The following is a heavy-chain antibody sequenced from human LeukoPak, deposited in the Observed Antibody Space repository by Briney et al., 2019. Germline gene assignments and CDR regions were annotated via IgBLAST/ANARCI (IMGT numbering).Heavy chain of an antibody. V-gene: IGHV6-1*01. CDR3: AREVVAGDDAFDI. CDR1: GDSVSSNSAA. Sequence: SQTLSLTCAISGDSVSSNSAAWNWIRQSPWRGLEWLGRTYYRSKWYNDYALSVESRITINPDTSKNQFSLQLNSVTPEDTAVYYCAREVVAGDDAFDIWGQGTMVTVSS. CDR2: TYYRSKWYN. D-gene: IGHD2-15*01. J-gene: IGHJ3*02.